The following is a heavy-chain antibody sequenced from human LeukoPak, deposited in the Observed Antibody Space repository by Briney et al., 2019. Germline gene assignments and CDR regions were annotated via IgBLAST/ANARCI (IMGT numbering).Heavy chain of an antibody. CDR3: ARQGNGGTLGPDYYYYMDV. J-gene: IGHJ6*03. D-gene: IGHD4-23*01. V-gene: IGHV3-48*03. CDR1: GFTFSNYE. CDR2: ISGSGTTI. Sequence: PGGSLRLSCAASGFTFSNYEMNWVRQAPGKGLEWISYISGSGTTIYYADSVKGRSTISRDNAKSSLYLQMNSLRAEDTAVYYCARQGNGGTLGPDYYYYMDVWGKGTTVTVSS.